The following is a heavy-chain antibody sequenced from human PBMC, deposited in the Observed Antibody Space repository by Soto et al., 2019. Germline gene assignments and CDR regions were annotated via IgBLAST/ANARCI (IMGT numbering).Heavy chain of an antibody. D-gene: IGHD3-10*01. V-gene: IGHV3-23*01. Sequence: GGSLRLSCAASGFTFSSYAMSWVRQAPGKGLEWVSAISGGGGTTYYADSVKGRFTISRDNSKNTLYLQMNSLRAEDTAVYHCAKYYGDKVGAFDMWGPGTMVTVSS. CDR2: ISGGGGTT. J-gene: IGHJ3*02. CDR1: GFTFSSYA. CDR3: AKYYGDKVGAFDM.